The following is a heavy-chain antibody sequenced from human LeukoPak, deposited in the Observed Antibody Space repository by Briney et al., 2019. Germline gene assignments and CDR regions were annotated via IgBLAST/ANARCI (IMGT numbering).Heavy chain of an antibody. Sequence: SETLSLTCTVSGGSIGSSSYYWGCIRQPPGKGLEWIGSFYYSGRTYYNPSLKSRVTISVDTSKNQFSLKLTSVTAADTAVYYCARQNTWGFFDYWGQGTLVTISS. CDR3: ARQNTWGFFDY. V-gene: IGHV4-39*01. CDR1: GGSIGSSSYY. D-gene: IGHD3-16*01. J-gene: IGHJ4*02. CDR2: FYYSGRT.